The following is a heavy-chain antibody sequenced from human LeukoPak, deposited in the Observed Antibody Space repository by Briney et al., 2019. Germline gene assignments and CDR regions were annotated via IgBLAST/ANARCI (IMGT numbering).Heavy chain of an antibody. CDR1: GGSISNSNYY. V-gene: IGHV4-39*07. Sequence: SETLSLTCTVSGGSISNSNYYWGWIRQPPGKGLEWIGEIYHSGMTNYKTSLKSRVTISVDESKNQFSLKLSSVTAADTAVYYCARDLVENSRGHDFWGQGILVIVSS. J-gene: IGHJ4*02. CDR3: ARDLVENSRGHDF. D-gene: IGHD2-15*01. CDR2: IYHSGMT.